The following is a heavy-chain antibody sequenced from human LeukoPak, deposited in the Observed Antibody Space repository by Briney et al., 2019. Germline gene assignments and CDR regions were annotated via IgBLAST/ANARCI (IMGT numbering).Heavy chain of an antibody. J-gene: IGHJ4*02. CDR1: GFTFSSYA. CDR2: ISGSGGST. Sequence: QSGGSLRLSCAASGFTFSSYAMSWVRQAPGKGLEWVSAISGSGGSTYYADSVKGRFTISRDNSKNTLYLQMNSLRAEDTAVYYCANLLKDYGDYEYYFDYWGQGTLVTVSS. V-gene: IGHV3-23*01. D-gene: IGHD4-17*01. CDR3: ANLLKDYGDYEYYFDY.